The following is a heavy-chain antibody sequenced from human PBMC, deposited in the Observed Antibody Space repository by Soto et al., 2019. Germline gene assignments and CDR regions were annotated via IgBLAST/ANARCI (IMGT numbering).Heavy chain of an antibody. V-gene: IGHV1-8*01. J-gene: IGHJ4*02. Sequence: QAQLVQSGAEVKKPGASVTVSCKASGFTFSTYDIHWVRQATGQGLEWMGWMNPNTGNSGSAQKFQGRVTMTRNTSITTAYMEVSSLRSDDTAVYFCAAAAIPVAGRHPDFWGQGTVVTVS. CDR1: GFTFSTYD. CDR2: MNPNTGNS. D-gene: IGHD6-19*01. CDR3: AAAAIPVAGRHPDF.